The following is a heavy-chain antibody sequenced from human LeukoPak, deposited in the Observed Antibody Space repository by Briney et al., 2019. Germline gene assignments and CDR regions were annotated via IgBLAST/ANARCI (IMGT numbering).Heavy chain of an antibody. J-gene: IGHJ4*01. CDR3: ARGEYDLLGDF. CDR1: GGTFSSYA. CDR2: ISAYNGNT. D-gene: IGHD3-10*01. Sequence: ASVKVSCKASGGTFSSYAISWVRQAPGQGLEWMGWISAYNGNTNYAQKLQGRVTMTTDISTSTAYLELRSLRSDDTAVYYCARGEYDLLGDFWGQGTLVTVSS. V-gene: IGHV1-18*01.